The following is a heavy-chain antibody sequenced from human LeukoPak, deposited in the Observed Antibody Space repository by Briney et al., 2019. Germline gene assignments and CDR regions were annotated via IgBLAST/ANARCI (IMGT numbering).Heavy chain of an antibody. D-gene: IGHD3-16*01. CDR2: ISYDGSNK. J-gene: IGHJ4*02. V-gene: IGHV3-30*03. CDR3: ARDVGDWD. Sequence: GGSLRLSCSASGFTFSSYGMHWVRQAPGKGLEWVAVISYDGSNKYYADSVKGRFTISRDNSKNTLYLQMNSLRAEDTAVYYCARDVGDWDWGQGTLVTVSS. CDR1: GFTFSSYG.